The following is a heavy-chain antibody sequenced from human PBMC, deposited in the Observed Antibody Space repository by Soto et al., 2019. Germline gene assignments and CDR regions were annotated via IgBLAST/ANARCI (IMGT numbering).Heavy chain of an antibody. V-gene: IGHV3-53*01. CDR1: GFTVSSNY. D-gene: IGHD6-19*01. J-gene: IGHJ4*02. Sequence: GGSLRLSCAASGFTVSSNYMSWVRQAPGKWLEWVSVIYSGGSTYYADSVKGRFTISRDNSKNTLYLQMNSLRAEDTAVYYCAKDRYSSGWTSLEDYWGQGXLVTVSS. CDR2: IYSGGST. CDR3: AKDRYSSGWTSLEDY.